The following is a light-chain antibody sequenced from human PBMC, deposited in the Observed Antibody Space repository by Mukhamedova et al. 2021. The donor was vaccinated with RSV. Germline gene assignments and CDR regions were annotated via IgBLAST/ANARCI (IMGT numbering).Light chain of an antibody. J-gene: IGLJ2*01. CDR2: EVS. CDR1: SSDVGGYNY. V-gene: IGLV2-8*01. CDR3: SSYAGSNNLV. Sequence: TISCTGTSSDVGGYNYVSWNQQHPGKAPKLMIYEVSKRPSGVPDRFSGSKSGNTASLTVSGLQAEDEADYYCSSYAGSNNLVFGG.